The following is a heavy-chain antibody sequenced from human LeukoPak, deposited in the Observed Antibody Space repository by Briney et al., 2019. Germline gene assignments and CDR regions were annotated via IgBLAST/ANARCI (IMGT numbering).Heavy chain of an antibody. CDR3: AKASYYDILTGYYTGYYFDY. Sequence: GGSLRLSCAASGFTFSSYAMSWVRQAPGKGLEWVSAISGSGGSTYYADSVKGRFTISRDNSKNTLYLQMNSLRAEDTAVSYCAKASYYDILTGYYTGYYFDYWGQGTLVTVSS. CDR2: ISGSGGST. V-gene: IGHV3-23*01. D-gene: IGHD3-9*01. CDR1: GFTFSSYA. J-gene: IGHJ4*02.